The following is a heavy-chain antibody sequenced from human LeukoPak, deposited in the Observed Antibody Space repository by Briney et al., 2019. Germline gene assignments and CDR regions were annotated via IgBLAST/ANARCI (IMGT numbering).Heavy chain of an antibody. CDR3: ARAGVWDYSDSSGYHNAAFDI. CDR1: GYTFTGYY. D-gene: IGHD3-22*01. Sequence: GASVKVSCKASGYTFTGYYMHWVRQAPGQGLDWMGWINPNSGGTNYAQKFQGRVTVTRDTSISTAYMDLSRLRSDDTAVYYCARAGVWDYSDSSGYHNAAFDIWGQGTMVTVSS. J-gene: IGHJ3*02. CDR2: INPNSGGT. V-gene: IGHV1-2*02.